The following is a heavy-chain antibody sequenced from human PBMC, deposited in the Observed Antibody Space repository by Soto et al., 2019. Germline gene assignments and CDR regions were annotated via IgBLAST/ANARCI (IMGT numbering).Heavy chain of an antibody. CDR1: GGTFSSYT. J-gene: IGHJ6*03. Sequence: QVQLVQSGAEVKKPGSSVKVSCKASGGTFSSYTISWVRQAPGQGLEWMGRIIPILGIANYAQKFQGRVTITADKSTSTAYMELSSLRSEDTAVYYCARGRYCSGGSCLVYYCYYMDVWGKGTTVTVSS. D-gene: IGHD2-15*01. V-gene: IGHV1-69*02. CDR3: ARGRYCSGGSCLVYYCYYMDV. CDR2: IIPILGIA.